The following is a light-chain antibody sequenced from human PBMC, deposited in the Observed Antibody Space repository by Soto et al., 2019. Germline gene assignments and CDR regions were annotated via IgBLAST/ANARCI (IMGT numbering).Light chain of an antibody. CDR3: QQYGGSSLYT. CDR1: QTVGSNY. Sequence: DIVLTQSPGTLSLSPGERATLSCRASQTVGSNYLAWYQQKPGQAPRLLMYGASSRATGIPDRFSGSGSGTDFTLTISRLEPEDFAVYYCQQYGGSSLYTFGQGTKLEIK. V-gene: IGKV3-20*01. J-gene: IGKJ2*01. CDR2: GAS.